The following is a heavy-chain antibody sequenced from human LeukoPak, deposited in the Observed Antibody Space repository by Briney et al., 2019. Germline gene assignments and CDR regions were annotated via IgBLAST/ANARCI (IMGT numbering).Heavy chain of an antibody. CDR2: VFHSGST. D-gene: IGHD3-22*01. Sequence: SETLSLTCAVYGGSFSGFYWTWIRQSPGKGLEWIGDVFHSGSTNYNPSLKSRVTISIDTSKNQFSLKLSSVTAADTAVYNCRGPPSGFYVGSGYYPYAFDIWGQGTMVTVSS. V-gene: IGHV4-34*12. CDR3: RGPPSGFYVGSGYYPYAFDI. CDR1: GGSFSGFY. J-gene: IGHJ3*02.